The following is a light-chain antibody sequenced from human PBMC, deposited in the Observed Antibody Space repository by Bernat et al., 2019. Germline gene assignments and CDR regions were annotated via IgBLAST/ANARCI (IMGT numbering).Light chain of an antibody. CDR2: KDT. CDR1: ALPNQY. J-gene: IGLJ3*02. Sequence: SHELTQPPPVSVSPGQTARITCSGDALPNQYSFWYQQKPGRAPVVVIYKDTERPSGIPERFSGSSSGTTVTLTISGVQAEDGADYYCQSADSSGTWVFGGGTKLTVL. V-gene: IGLV3-25*03. CDR3: QSADSSGTWV.